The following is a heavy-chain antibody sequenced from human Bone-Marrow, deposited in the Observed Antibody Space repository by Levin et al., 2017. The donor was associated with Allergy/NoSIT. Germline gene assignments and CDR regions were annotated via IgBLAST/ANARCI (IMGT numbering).Heavy chain of an antibody. CDR3: ARGQAWRYYGSGSFEN. J-gene: IGHJ6*04. CDR2: INHSGST. V-gene: IGHV4-34*01. CDR1: GGSFSGYY. D-gene: IGHD3-10*01. Sequence: SETLSLTCAVYGGSFSGYYWSWIRQPPGKGLEWIGEINHSGSTNYNPSLKSRVTISVDTSKNQFSLKLSSVTAADTAVYYCARGQAWRYYGSGSFENWGKGTTVTVSS.